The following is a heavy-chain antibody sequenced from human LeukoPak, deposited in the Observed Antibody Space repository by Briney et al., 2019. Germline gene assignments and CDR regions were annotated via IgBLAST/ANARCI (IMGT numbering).Heavy chain of an antibody. D-gene: IGHD4-23*01. J-gene: IGHJ3*01. CDR1: GFTVSSNH. CDR2: IYSGGTT. V-gene: IGHV3-53*01. Sequence: PGWSLRLSCAASGFTVSSNHMSWVRQAPGKGLKWVSIIYSGGTTYYADSVKGRFTISRDNSKNTLYLQMNTLRAEDTAVYYCARDADYGGSPDAFDVWGRGTIVTVSS. CDR3: ARDADYGGSPDAFDV.